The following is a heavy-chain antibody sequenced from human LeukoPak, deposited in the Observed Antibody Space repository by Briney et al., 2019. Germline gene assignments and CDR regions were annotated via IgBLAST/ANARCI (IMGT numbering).Heavy chain of an antibody. CDR3: ARGYHDASGYSFYHYYYYLDV. D-gene: IGHD3-22*01. CDR2: ISNNGNT. CDR1: GGSISGYY. Sequence: SETLSLTCNVSGGSISGYYWSWIRQPPGKGLEWIGYISNNGNTNYNPSLKSRVTLSEDTSKNHLSLKLRSVTAADTALYYCARGYHDASGYSFYHYYYYLDVWGKGTTVTVSS. J-gene: IGHJ6*03. V-gene: IGHV4-59*01.